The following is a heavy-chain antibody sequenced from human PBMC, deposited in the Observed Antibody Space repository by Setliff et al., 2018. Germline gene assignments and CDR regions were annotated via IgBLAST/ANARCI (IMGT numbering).Heavy chain of an antibody. D-gene: IGHD2-15*01. V-gene: IGHV1-8*01. CDR3: ARGAPGRYCSGGSCSYFDY. Sequence: GASVQVSCKASGYTFTSYDINWVRQATGQGLEWMGWMNPTSGYTGYAQKFQGRVTMTRNTSISTAYMELSSLRSEDTAVYYCARGAPGRYCSGGSCSYFDYWGQGILVTVSS. J-gene: IGHJ4*02. CDR1: GYTFTSYD. CDR2: MNPTSGYT.